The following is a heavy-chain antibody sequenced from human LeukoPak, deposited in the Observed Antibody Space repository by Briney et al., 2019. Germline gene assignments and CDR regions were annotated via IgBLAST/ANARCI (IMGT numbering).Heavy chain of an antibody. CDR1: GGTFSSYA. J-gene: IGHJ4*02. CDR2: IIPIFGTA. V-gene: IGHV1-69*13. CDR3: ARSSSSSGQFDY. D-gene: IGHD6-6*01. Sequence: SVRVSCKASGGTFSSYAISWVRQAPGQRLEWMGGIIPIFGTANYAQKFQGRVTITADESTSTAYMELSSLRSEDTAVYYCARSSSSSGQFDYWGQGTLATVSS.